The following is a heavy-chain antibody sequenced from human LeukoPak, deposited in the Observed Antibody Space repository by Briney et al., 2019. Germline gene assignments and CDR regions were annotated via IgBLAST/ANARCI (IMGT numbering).Heavy chain of an antibody. CDR2: MNPNSGNT. Sequence: EASVKVSCTASGYTFTSYDINWVRQATGQGLEWMGWMNPNSGNTGYAQKFQGRVTITRNTSISTAYMELSSLRSEDTAVYYCARDGRDKRGGYYMDVWGKGTTVTVSS. D-gene: IGHD3-16*01. V-gene: IGHV1-8*03. CDR3: ARDGRDKRGGYYMDV. CDR1: GYTFTSYD. J-gene: IGHJ6*03.